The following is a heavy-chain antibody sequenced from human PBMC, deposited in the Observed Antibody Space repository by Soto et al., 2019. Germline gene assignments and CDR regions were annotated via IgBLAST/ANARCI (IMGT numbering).Heavy chain of an antibody. D-gene: IGHD2-15*01. CDR3: ARGDCVGGSCYSLAGSFYYYMDV. Sequence: EVKLVESGGGLVQPGGSLRLSCAASGFTFNNYWMYWVRQAPGQGLVWVSGINSDGSVSRYADSVKGRLTISRDNVKNTLYLQMNSLRVEDTAVYYCARGDCVGGSCYSLAGSFYYYMDVWGKGTTVTVFS. V-gene: IGHV3-74*01. CDR1: GFTFNNYW. CDR2: INSDGSVS. J-gene: IGHJ6*03.